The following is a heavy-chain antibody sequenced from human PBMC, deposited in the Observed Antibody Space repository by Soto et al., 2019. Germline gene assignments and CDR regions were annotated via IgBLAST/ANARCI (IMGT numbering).Heavy chain of an antibody. J-gene: IGHJ4*02. Sequence: QVQLQESGPRLVNPSGTLSLTCAVSGDSVSSPNWWTWVRQPPGRGLEWIGDIFQSDLFQNGRTNYNPSLTSRAVISEDKSKNHFSLRLYSVTAADTAVYYCARASPGRFFDQWGRGALVTVSS. CDR2: IFQSDLFQNGRT. V-gene: IGHV4-4*02. CDR3: ARASPGRFFDQ. D-gene: IGHD3-3*01. CDR1: GDSVSSPNW.